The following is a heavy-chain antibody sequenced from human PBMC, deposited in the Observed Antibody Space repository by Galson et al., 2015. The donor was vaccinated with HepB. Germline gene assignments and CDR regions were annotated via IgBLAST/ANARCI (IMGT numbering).Heavy chain of an antibody. CDR1: GGTFSSYA. CDR3: ARRLPVTGTTGWFDP. J-gene: IGHJ5*02. Sequence: SVKVSCKASGGTFSSYAISWVRQAPGQGLEWMGGIIPIFTTANYAQKFQGRVTITADKSTGTAYMELSSLRSVDTAVYYCARRLPVTGTTGWFDPWGQGTLVTVSS. V-gene: IGHV1-69*06. D-gene: IGHD1-20*01. CDR2: IIPIFTTA.